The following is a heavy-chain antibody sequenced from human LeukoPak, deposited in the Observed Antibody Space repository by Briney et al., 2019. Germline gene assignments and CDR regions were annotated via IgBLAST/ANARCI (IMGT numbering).Heavy chain of an antibody. Sequence: PSETLSLTCTVSGGSISSSSYYWGWIRQPPGKGLEWIGSIYYSGSTYYNPSLKSRVTISVDTSKNQFSLKPSSVTAADTAVYYCARHIPAMIVVVIDAFDIWGQGTMVTVSS. CDR1: GGSISSSSYY. CDR2: IYYSGST. J-gene: IGHJ3*02. V-gene: IGHV4-39*01. CDR3: ARHIPAMIVVVIDAFDI. D-gene: IGHD3-22*01.